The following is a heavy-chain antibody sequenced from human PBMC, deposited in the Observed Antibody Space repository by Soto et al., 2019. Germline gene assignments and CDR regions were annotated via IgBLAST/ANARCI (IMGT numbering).Heavy chain of an antibody. D-gene: IGHD1-26*01. CDR3: ARMRGTYYVPDY. Sequence: QVQLQESGPRLVEASQTLSLTCTVSNASITSSGYYWSWVRQPPGKRLEWIGYIYHSGSTFYSPARPCRLTMAADTSNNQFSPTLRSATAADTAVYRCARMRGTYYVPDYWGQGPLVTVSS. V-gene: IGHV4-31*03. CDR1: NASITSSGYY. J-gene: IGHJ4*02. CDR2: IYHSGST.